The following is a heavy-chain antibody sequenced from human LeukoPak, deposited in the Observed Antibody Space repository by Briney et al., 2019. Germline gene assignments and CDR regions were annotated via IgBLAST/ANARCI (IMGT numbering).Heavy chain of an antibody. CDR2: KQYDGRNT. V-gene: IGHV3-30*02. Sequence: PGGPLRLSCVASGITFTNYGMHWVRRAPGKGLEWVTYKQYDGRNTYYTDSAKGRFTISRDNSKNTVHLQMNRLSTEDTAVYYCAKDIRIVIVPGGAEYYFDYWGQGTLVTVSS. D-gene: IGHD2-2*01. CDR1: GITFTNYG. CDR3: AKDIRIVIVPGGAEYYFDY. J-gene: IGHJ4*02.